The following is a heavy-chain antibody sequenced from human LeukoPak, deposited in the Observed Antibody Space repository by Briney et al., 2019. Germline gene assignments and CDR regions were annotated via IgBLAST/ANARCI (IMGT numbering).Heavy chain of an antibody. V-gene: IGHV3-23*01. CDR1: GFTFSSYA. J-gene: IGHJ6*02. D-gene: IGHD3-10*01. CDR2: ISGSGGST. CDR3: AKGGSGTLHYYYGMDV. Sequence: GGSLRLSCAASGFTFSSYAMSWVRQAPGKGLEWVSAISGSGGSTYYADSVKGRFTISGDNSKNTLYLQMNSLRAEDTAVYYCAKGGSGTLHYYYGMDVWGQGTTVTVSS.